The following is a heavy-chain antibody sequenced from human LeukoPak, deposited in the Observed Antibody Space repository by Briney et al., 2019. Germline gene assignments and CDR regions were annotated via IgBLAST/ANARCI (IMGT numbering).Heavy chain of an antibody. Sequence: GGSLRLSCAAFGFTVSSNYMSWVRQAPGKGLEWVSVIYSGGSTYYADSVKGRFTISRDNAKNSLYLQMNSLRAEDTAVYYCARDGPRYSSSPPDYWGQGTLVTVSS. J-gene: IGHJ4*02. D-gene: IGHD6-6*01. CDR3: ARDGPRYSSSPPDY. CDR2: IYSGGST. CDR1: GFTVSSNY. V-gene: IGHV3-66*01.